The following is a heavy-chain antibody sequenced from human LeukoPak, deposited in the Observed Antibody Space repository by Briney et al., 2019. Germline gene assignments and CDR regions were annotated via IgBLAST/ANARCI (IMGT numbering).Heavy chain of an antibody. CDR3: ARDLAFPGSYGSAEFYFDF. Sequence: ASVKVSCKASGYTFSNYGISWVRQATGRGLEWMGWVSGQTGKTKQAQKFQGRITLTTDSATNTAYMELRSLTSDDTAVYYCARDLAFPGSYGSAEFYFDFWGQGALVTVSS. CDR1: GYTFSNYG. V-gene: IGHV1-18*01. CDR2: VSGQTGKT. D-gene: IGHD1-26*01. J-gene: IGHJ4*02.